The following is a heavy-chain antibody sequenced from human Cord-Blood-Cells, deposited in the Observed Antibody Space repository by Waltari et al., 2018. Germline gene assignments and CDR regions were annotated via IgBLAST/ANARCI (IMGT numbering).Heavy chain of an antibody. CDR2: IYYSGST. V-gene: IGHV4-59*01. CDR3: ARDLQGSYWYFDL. Sequence: QVQLQEPAPGLVKPSETLSLPCTVPGGSIRSYYWSWIRQPPGKGLEWIGYIYYSGSTNYNPSLKSRVTISVDTSKNQFSLKLSSVTAADTAVYYCARDLQGSYWYFDLWGRGTLVTVSS. J-gene: IGHJ2*01. CDR1: GGSIRSYY.